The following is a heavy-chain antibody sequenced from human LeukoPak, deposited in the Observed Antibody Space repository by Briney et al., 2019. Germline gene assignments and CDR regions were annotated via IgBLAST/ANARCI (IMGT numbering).Heavy chain of an antibody. CDR3: AKDGAAAGPFDY. CDR1: GFTFSSYG. Sequence: GSLRLSCAASGFTFSSYGMHWVRQAPGKGLEWVSSISSSSSYIYYADSVKGRFTISRDNSKNTLYLQMNSLRAEDTAVYYCAKDGAAAGPFDYWGQGTLVTVSS. J-gene: IGHJ4*02. D-gene: IGHD6-13*01. V-gene: IGHV3-21*04. CDR2: ISSSSSYI.